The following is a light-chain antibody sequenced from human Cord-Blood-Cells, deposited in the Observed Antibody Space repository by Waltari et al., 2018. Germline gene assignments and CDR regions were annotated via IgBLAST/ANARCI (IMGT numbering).Light chain of an antibody. CDR2: AAS. J-gene: IGKJ4*01. Sequence: DIQMTQSPSSLSASVGDRVTITCRASQSISSYLNWYQQKPGKAPKLLIYAASSLQSGVPSRFSGSGSGTDFTLTISSLQPEDFATYYCQQSYSRLTFGGGTKEEIK. V-gene: IGKV1-39*01. CDR1: QSISSY. CDR3: QQSYSRLT.